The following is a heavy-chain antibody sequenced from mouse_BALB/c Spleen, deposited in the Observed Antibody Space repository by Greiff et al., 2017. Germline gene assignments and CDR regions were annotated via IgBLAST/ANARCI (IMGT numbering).Heavy chain of an antibody. J-gene: IGHJ2*01. CDR2: IYPGDGDT. CDR1: GYAFSSYW. Sequence: QVHVKQSGAELVRPGSSVKISCKASGYAFSSYWMNWVKQRPGQGLEWIGQIYPGDGDTNYNGKFKGKATLTADKSSSTAYMQLSSLTSEDSAVYFCARGDYDFDYWGQGTTLTVSS. V-gene: IGHV1-80*01. CDR3: ARGDYDFDY. D-gene: IGHD2-4*01.